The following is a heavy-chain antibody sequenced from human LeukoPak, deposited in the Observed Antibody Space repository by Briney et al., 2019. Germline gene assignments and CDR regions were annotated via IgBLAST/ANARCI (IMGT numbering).Heavy chain of an antibody. CDR3: ARDILRDGDVWDKNNWFDP. CDR1: GGTFSSYA. V-gene: IGHV1-69*04. J-gene: IGHJ5*02. D-gene: IGHD1-26*01. CDR2: IIPILGIA. Sequence: ASVKVSCKASGGTFSSYAISWVRQAPGHGLEWMGRIIPILGIANYAQKFQGRVTITADKSTSTAYMELSSLRSEDTAVYYCARDILRDGDVWDKNNWFDPWGQGTLVTVSS.